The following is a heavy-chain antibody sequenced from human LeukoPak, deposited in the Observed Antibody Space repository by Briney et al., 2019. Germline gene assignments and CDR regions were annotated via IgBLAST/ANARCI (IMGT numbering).Heavy chain of an antibody. CDR1: GSTFSDYY. CDR3: AIMHGYYDGSGYWVQ. V-gene: IGHV3-23*01. CDR2: ITTSGGST. D-gene: IGHD3-22*01. J-gene: IGHJ4*02. Sequence: GGSLRLSCAASGSTFSDYYMSWVRQAAGKGLEWVSFITTSGGSTSYAGSVKGRFTISRDNPRNTLYMQMNSLRDEDTAVYYCAIMHGYYDGSGYWVQWGQGTLVTVSS.